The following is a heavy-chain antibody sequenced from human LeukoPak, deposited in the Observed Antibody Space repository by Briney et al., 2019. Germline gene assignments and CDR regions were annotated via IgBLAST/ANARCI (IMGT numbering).Heavy chain of an antibody. D-gene: IGHD3-22*01. CDR3: AKGAASGLVDWFDP. Sequence: PGGSLGLSCAASGFTFSNFAMMWVRQAPGKGLEWVSSITGDYATYSADPAKGRFTTSRDNSKNIVYLQMDSLRDDDTAVYYCAKGAASGLVDWFDPWGQGTLVTVSS. CDR2: ITGDYAT. J-gene: IGHJ5*02. V-gene: IGHV3-23*01. CDR1: GFTFSNFA.